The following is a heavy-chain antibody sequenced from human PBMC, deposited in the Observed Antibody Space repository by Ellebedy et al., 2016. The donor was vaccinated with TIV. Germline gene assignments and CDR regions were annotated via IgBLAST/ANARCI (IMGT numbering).Heavy chain of an antibody. J-gene: IGHJ6*02. CDR3: ARPHGLGREYYYYYYDMDI. CDR2: ISSSGSTI. D-gene: IGHD3-10*01. V-gene: IGHV3-11*01. CDR1: GFTFSDYY. Sequence: GGSLRLSCAASGFTFSDYYVSWIRQAPGKGLEWVSYISSSGSTIYYADSVKGRFTISRDNAKNSLYLQMNSLRAEDTAVYYCARPHGLGREYYYYYYDMDIWGQGTTVTVSS.